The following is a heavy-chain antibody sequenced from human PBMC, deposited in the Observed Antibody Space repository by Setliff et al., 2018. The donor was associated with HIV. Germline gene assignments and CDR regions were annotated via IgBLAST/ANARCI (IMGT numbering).Heavy chain of an antibody. J-gene: IGHJ4*02. V-gene: IGHV1-46*01. Sequence: VKVSCKASGYTFSSYSLHWVRQGPGQGLEWMGIITPSGGSRRYAQKFQGRLTMTRDMSTSTVHMDLSSLRPEDTAVYYCARDVDVYDILTGYHFDYWGQGTLVTVSS. CDR2: ITPSGGSR. CDR3: ARDVDVYDILTGYHFDY. D-gene: IGHD3-9*01. CDR1: GYTFSSYS.